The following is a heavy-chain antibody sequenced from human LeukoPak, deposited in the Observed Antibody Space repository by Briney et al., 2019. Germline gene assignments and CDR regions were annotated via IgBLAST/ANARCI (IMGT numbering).Heavy chain of an antibody. CDR3: AKVSADYMDV. J-gene: IGHJ6*03. D-gene: IGHD1-26*01. CDR1: GFTFNSYS. V-gene: IGHV3-21*01. CDR2: ISGSNSYI. Sequence: GGSLRLSCAASGFTFNSYSMNWVRQAPGKGLEWISSISGSNSYIYYADSMKGRFTISRDNAKNSLYLQMNSLRAEDTAVYYCAKVSADYMDVWGKGTTVTISS.